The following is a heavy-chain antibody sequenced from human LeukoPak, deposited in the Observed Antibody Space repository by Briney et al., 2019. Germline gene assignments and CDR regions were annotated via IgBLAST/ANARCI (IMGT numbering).Heavy chain of an antibody. D-gene: IGHD3-10*01. CDR2: ISSSGGST. V-gene: IGHV3-23*01. CDR3: AKGVRGGTWYFDL. CDR1: GFTFSSYA. J-gene: IGHJ2*01. Sequence: GGSLRLSCAASGFTFSSYAMIWVRQAPGKGLEWVSAISSSGGSTYYADSVKGRFTISRDNSKNTLYLQMNSLRAEDRAVYYCAKGVRGGTWYFDLWGRGTLVTVSS.